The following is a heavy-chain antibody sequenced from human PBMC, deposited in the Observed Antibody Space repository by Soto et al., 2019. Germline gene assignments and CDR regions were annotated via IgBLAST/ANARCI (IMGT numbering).Heavy chain of an antibody. J-gene: IGHJ4*02. CDR2: ISAYNGNT. Sequence: QVQLVQSGAEVKKPGASVKVSCKASGYTFTSYDINWVRQAPGQGLEWMGWISAYNGNTNYAQKLQGRVTMTTDTSTSPAYMELRSLRSDDTAVYYCAREHNGSTWYGVDYWGQGTLVTVSS. CDR3: AREHNGSTWYGVDY. D-gene: IGHD6-13*01. V-gene: IGHV1-18*01. CDR1: GYTFTSYD.